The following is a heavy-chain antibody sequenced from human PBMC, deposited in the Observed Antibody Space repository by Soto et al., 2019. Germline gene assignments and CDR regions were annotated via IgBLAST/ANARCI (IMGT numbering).Heavy chain of an antibody. Sequence: QVQLVESGGGVVQPGRSLRLSCAASGFIFSTYGMHWVRQAPGKGLEWVAGIWYDGSNKYYADSVKGRFTISRDNSKNTLYLQMNSLRAEGTAVYYCARAVGPFDYWGQGTLVTVSS. CDR1: GFIFSTYG. D-gene: IGHD1-26*01. J-gene: IGHJ4*02. CDR2: IWYDGSNK. CDR3: ARAVGPFDY. V-gene: IGHV3-33*01.